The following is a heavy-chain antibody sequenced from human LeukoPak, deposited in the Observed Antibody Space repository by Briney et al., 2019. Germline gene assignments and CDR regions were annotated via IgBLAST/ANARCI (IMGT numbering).Heavy chain of an antibody. V-gene: IGHV4-34*01. Sequence: PSETLSLTCAVYGGSFSGYYWSWIRQPPGKGLEWIGEINHSGSTSYNPSLKSRVTISVDTSKNQFSLKLSSVTAADTAVYYCASRPGGEDCSGGSCYGWFDPWGQGTLVTVSS. CDR3: ASRPGGEDCSGGSCYGWFDP. D-gene: IGHD2-15*01. CDR2: INHSGST. CDR1: GGSFSGYY. J-gene: IGHJ5*02.